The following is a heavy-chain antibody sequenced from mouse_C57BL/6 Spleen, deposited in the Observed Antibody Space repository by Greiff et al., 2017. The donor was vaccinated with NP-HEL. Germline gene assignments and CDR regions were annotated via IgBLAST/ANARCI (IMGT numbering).Heavy chain of an antibody. CDR1: GYTFTDYE. CDR2: IDPETGGT. J-gene: IGHJ2*01. V-gene: IGHV1-15*01. D-gene: IGHD1-1*01. CDR3: TRSGVVATGGDY. Sequence: QVQLKQSGAELVRPGASVTLSCKASGYTFTDYELHWVKQTPVHGLEWIGAIDPETGGTAYNQKFKGKAILTADQSSSTAYMALRSLTSEDSAVYYCTRSGVVATGGDYWGQGTTLTVSS.